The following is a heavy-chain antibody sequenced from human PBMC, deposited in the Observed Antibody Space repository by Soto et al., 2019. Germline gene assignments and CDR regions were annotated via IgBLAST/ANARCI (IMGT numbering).Heavy chain of an antibody. CDR2: IYYSGST. D-gene: IGHD2-2*01. V-gene: IGHV4-31*03. CDR1: GGSISSGGYY. Sequence: PSETLSLTCTVSGGSISSGGYYWSWIRQHPGKGLEWIGYIYYSGSTYYNPSLKSRVTISVDTSKNQFSLKLSSVTAADTAVYYCARGQRRRDIVVVPAAMLYNWFDPWGQGTLVTVSS. CDR3: ARGQRRRDIVVVPAAMLYNWFDP. J-gene: IGHJ5*02.